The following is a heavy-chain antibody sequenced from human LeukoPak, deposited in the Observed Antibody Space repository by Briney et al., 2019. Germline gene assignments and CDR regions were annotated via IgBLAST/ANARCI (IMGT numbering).Heavy chain of an antibody. CDR2: MNPNSGNT. J-gene: IGHJ4*02. CDR1: GYTFTSYD. CDR3: ARDLSILTGFKVHDY. Sequence: AASVKVSCKASGYTFTSYDINWVRQATGQGLEWMGWMNPNSGNTGYAQKFQGRVTMARNTSISTAYMELSSLRSEDTAVYYCARDLSILTGFKVHDYWGQGTLVTVSS. V-gene: IGHV1-8*01. D-gene: IGHD3-9*01.